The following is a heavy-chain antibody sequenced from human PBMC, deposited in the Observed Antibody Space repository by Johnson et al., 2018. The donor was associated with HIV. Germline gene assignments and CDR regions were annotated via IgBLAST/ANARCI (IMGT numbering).Heavy chain of an antibody. CDR2: ISYDGSNK. CDR1: GFTFSPYW. Sequence: QVQLVESGGGLVQPGGSLRLSCAASGFTFSPYWMHWVRQAPGKGLEWVAVISYDGSNKYYADSVKGRFTISRDNSKNTLYLQMNSLRAEDTAVYYCARENWGQRMNAFDIWGQGTMVTVSS. D-gene: IGHD7-27*01. CDR3: ARENWGQRMNAFDI. J-gene: IGHJ3*02. V-gene: IGHV3-30*03.